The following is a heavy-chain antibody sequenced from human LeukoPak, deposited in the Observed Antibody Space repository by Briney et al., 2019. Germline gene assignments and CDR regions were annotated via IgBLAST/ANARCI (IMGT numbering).Heavy chain of an antibody. V-gene: IGHV3-30-3*01. CDR3: ARGVKDSGGR. D-gene: IGHD2-15*01. CDR2: ISYDGSNK. J-gene: IGHJ3*01. Sequence: PGGSLRLSCAASGFTFSSYAMHWVRQAPGKGLEWVAVISYDGSNKYYADSVKGRFTISRDNSKNTLYLQMNSLRAEDTAVYYCARGVKDSGGRWGQGTMVTVSS. CDR1: GFTFSSYA.